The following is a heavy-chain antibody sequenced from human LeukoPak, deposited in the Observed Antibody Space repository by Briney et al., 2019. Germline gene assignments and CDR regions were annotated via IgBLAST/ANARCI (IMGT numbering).Heavy chain of an antibody. V-gene: IGHV3-74*01. Sequence: GGSLRLSCAASGIAFSNHWMHWVRQAPGKGLEWVSWINNDGSYADYADSVRGRFTISRDNAKNTLHLQMNSLRPEDTAVYYCARDRPHNWFDPWGQGTLVTVSS. CDR2: INNDGSYA. CDR3: ARDRPHNWFDP. CDR1: GIAFSNHW. J-gene: IGHJ5*02.